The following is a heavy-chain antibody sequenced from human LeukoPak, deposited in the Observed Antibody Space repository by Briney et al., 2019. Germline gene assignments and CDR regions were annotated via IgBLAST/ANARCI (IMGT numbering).Heavy chain of an antibody. CDR3: ARGIYGSGRLNWFDL. CDR1: GGTFSSYA. CDR2: IIPIFGTA. D-gene: IGHD3-10*01. Sequence: ASVKVSCKASGGTFSSYAISWVRQAPGQGLEWMGGIIPIFGTANYAQKFQGRVTITTDESTSTAYMELSSLRSEDTAVYYCARGIYGSGRLNWFDLWGQGTLVTVSS. V-gene: IGHV1-69*05. J-gene: IGHJ5*02.